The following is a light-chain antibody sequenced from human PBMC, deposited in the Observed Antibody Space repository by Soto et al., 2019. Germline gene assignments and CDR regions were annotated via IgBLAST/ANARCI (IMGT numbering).Light chain of an antibody. CDR3: QQYNNWPLT. J-gene: IGKJ4*01. Sequence: EIVMTQSPATLSVSPGERATLSCRASKSVSNNLAWYKQKPGQAPRLLIYGASTRATVIPARFSGTGSGTEFTLTISSLQSEDFAVYYCQQYNNWPLTFGGGTKVEIK. CDR2: GAS. CDR1: KSVSNN. V-gene: IGKV3D-15*01.